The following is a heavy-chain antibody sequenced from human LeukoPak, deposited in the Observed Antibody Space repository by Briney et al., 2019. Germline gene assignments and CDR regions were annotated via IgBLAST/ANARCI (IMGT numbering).Heavy chain of an antibody. V-gene: IGHV3-30-3*01. Sequence: GRSLRLSCAASGFTFSSYAMHWVRQAPGKGLEWVAVISYDGSNKYYADSVKGRFTISRDNSKNTLYLQMNGLRAEDTAVYYCAREHRRYCTNGVCYMADYWGQGTLVTVPS. D-gene: IGHD2-8*01. CDR2: ISYDGSNK. J-gene: IGHJ4*02. CDR1: GFTFSSYA. CDR3: AREHRRYCTNGVCYMADY.